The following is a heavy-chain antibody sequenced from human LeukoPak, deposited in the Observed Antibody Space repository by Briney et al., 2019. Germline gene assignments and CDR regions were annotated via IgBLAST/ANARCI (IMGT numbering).Heavy chain of an antibody. Sequence: ASVKVSCKASGYTFTSNYIHWVRQAPGQGLEWMGMIYPRDGSTSYAQKFQGRVTVTRDTSTSTVHMEPSGLRSEDTAVYYCARDQEGFDYWGQGTLVTVSS. V-gene: IGHV1-46*01. J-gene: IGHJ4*02. CDR2: IYPRDGST. CDR3: ARDQEGFDY. CDR1: GYTFTSNY.